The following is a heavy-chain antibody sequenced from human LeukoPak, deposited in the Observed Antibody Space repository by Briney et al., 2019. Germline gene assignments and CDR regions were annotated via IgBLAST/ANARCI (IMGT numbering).Heavy chain of an antibody. J-gene: IGHJ3*02. Sequence: SETLSLTCTVSGGSISSYYWSWIRQPPGKGLEWIGYIYYSRSTNYNPSLKSRVTISVDTSKNQFSLKLSSVTAADTAVYYCARDPRGAFDIWGQGTMVTVSP. V-gene: IGHV4-59*01. CDR1: GGSISSYY. CDR3: ARDPRGAFDI. CDR2: IYYSRST.